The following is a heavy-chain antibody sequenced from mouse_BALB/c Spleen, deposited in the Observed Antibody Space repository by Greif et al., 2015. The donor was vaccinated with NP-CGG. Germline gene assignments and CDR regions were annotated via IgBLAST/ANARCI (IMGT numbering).Heavy chain of an antibody. J-gene: IGHJ2*01. CDR2: ISSGGSYT. CDR1: GFTFSSYG. CDR3: ASNYYGSSCLGY. Sequence: DVKLVESGGDLVKPGGSLKLSCAASGFTFSSYGMSWVRQTPDKRLEWVATISSGGSYTYYPDSVKGRFTISRDNAKNTLYLQMSSLKSEDTAMYYCASNYYGSSCLGYWGQGTTLTVSS. V-gene: IGHV5-6*02. D-gene: IGHD1-1*01.